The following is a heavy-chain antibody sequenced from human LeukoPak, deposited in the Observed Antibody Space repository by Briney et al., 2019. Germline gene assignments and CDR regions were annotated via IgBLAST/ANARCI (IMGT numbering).Heavy chain of an antibody. CDR1: GFTFDDYA. V-gene: IGHV3-30*18. D-gene: IGHD3-3*01. CDR2: ISYDGSNK. J-gene: IGHJ3*02. CDR3: AKDLRDFWSGYSHDAFDI. Sequence: GRSLRLSCAASGFTFDDYAMHWVRQAPGKGLEWVAVISYDGSNKYYADSVKGRFTISRDNSKNTLYLQMNSLRAEDTAVYYCAKDLRDFWSGYSHDAFDIWGQGTMVTVSS.